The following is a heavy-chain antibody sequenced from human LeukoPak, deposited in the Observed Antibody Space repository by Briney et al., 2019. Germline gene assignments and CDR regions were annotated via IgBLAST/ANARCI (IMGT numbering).Heavy chain of an antibody. J-gene: IGHJ4*02. D-gene: IGHD3-22*01. V-gene: IGHV4-59*11. CDR1: GGSISSHY. CDR3: ARGGGYYSPLANY. CDR2: IYHSGST. Sequence: SETLSLTCTVSGGSISSHYWSFIRQPPGEGLEWIGYIYHSGSTNYNPSFRGRVTISVDTSKNQFSLKLSSVTAADTAVYYCARGGGYYSPLANYWGQGTLVTVSS.